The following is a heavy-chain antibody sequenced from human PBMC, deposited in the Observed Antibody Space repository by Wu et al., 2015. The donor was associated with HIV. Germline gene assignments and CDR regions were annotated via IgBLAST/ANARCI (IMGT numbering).Heavy chain of an antibody. CDR2: YNHSGST. V-gene: IGHV4-34*01. CDR3: ARGFWSGPDHRVFYYYMDV. CDR1: GGSFSGYY. J-gene: IGHJ6*03. Sequence: QVQLQQWGAGLLKPSETLSLRCAVYGGSFSGYYWSWIRQPPGKGRGVDWGKYNHSGSTNYNPSLKSRVTISVDTSKNQFSLKLNSVTAADTAVYYCARGFWSGPDHRVFYYYMDVWGKGTSVIVSS. D-gene: IGHD3-3*01.